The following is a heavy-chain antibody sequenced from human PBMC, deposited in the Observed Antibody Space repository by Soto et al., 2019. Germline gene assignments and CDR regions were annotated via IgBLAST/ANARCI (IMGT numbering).Heavy chain of an antibody. CDR1: GFTFSAYF. CDR3: AKGVSSEYIDHFF. J-gene: IGHJ4*02. CDR2: IAGSGDAT. V-gene: IGHV3-23*01. D-gene: IGHD2-15*01. Sequence: PGGSLRLSCAASGFTFSAYFMRWVRQAPGKGLEWISAIAGSGDATYYADSVEGRFTISRDNSKNTVYLQMNSLRVEDTAVYYCAKGVSSEYIDHFFWGQGTLVTVSS.